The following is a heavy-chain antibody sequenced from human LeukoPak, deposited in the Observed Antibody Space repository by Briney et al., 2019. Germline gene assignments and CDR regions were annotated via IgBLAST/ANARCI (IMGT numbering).Heavy chain of an antibody. CDR1: GLGFSSFS. D-gene: IGHD3-22*01. J-gene: IGHJ4*02. CDR3: ARLRRTSDSSGYYYYYDY. Sequence: GGSLRLSCAASGLGFSSFSFNWIRQAPGKGLEWVSSITPTTSYIYYADSVRGRFTISRENAKNSLYLQMNSLRAEDTAVYYCARLRRTSDSSGYYYYYDYWGQGTLVTVPS. CDR2: ITPTTSYI. V-gene: IGHV3-21*01.